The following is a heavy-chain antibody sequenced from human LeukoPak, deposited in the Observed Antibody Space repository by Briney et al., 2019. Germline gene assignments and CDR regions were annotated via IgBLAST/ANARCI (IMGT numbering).Heavy chain of an antibody. V-gene: IGHV4-61*02. D-gene: IGHD2-2*01. CDR2: IYTSGST. CDR1: GGSISSGSYY. J-gene: IGHJ4*02. CDR3: AREVVPAAMFDY. Sequence: SSETLSLTCTVSGGSISSGSYYWSWIRQPAGKGLEWIGRIYTSGSTNYNPSLKSRVTISVDTSKNQFSLKLSSVTAADTAVYYCAREVVPAAMFDYWGQGTLVTVSS.